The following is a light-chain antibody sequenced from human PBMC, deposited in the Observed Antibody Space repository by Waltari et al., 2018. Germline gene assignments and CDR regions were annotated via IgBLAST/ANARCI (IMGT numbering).Light chain of an antibody. J-gene: IGKJ1*01. CDR3: QQYNSYSWT. CDR2: KAS. Sequence: DLQMTQSPSTLSASVGARVPITCRASQSISSWLAWYQQKPGKAPKLLIYKASSLESGVPSRFSGSGSGTEFTLTISSLQPDDFATYYCQQYNSYSWTFGQGTKVEIK. CDR1: QSISSW. V-gene: IGKV1-5*03.